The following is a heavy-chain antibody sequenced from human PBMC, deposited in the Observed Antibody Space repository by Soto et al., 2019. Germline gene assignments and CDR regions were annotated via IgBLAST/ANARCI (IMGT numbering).Heavy chain of an antibody. D-gene: IGHD6-19*01. J-gene: IGHJ4*02. V-gene: IGHV1-46*03. Sequence: QVQLVQSEAEVKKPGASVKVSCTASGYPLTGNYIHWVRQGPGEGLEWMGKINPSGGTTRYGQKFQGRVSMTRDTSTSTVYMEMSSLRSDDTAVYYCARGEPHSSGWNFDYWGQGTLVIVSP. CDR2: INPSGGTT. CDR3: ARGEPHSSGWNFDY. CDR1: GYPLTGNY.